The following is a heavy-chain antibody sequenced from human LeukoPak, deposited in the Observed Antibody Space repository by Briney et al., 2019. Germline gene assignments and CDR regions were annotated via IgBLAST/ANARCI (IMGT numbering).Heavy chain of an antibody. CDR1: GFTFSSYA. D-gene: IGHD6-13*01. Sequence: PGGSLRLSCAVSGFTFSSYAMSWVRQAPGKGLEWVSAISGSGGSTYYADSVKGRFTISRDNSKNTLYLQMNSLRAEDTAVYYCAKVGAAAGTRGYYFDYWGQGTLVTVSS. CDR3: AKVGAAAGTRGYYFDY. J-gene: IGHJ4*02. CDR2: ISGSGGST. V-gene: IGHV3-23*01.